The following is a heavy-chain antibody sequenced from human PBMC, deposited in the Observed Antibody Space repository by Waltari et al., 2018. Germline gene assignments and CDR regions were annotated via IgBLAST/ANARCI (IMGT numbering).Heavy chain of an antibody. CDR1: GFTFSSYG. V-gene: IGHV3-30*18. CDR3: AKDSGTGRPGISKNAFDI. CDR2: IWYDGSNK. Sequence: QVQLVESGGGVVQPGRSLRLSCAASGFTFSSYGMHWVRQAPGKGLGWVAVIWYDGSNKYYADSVKGRFTISRDNSKNTLYLQMNSLRAEDTAMYYCAKDSGTGRPGISKNAFDIWGQGTMVTVSS. J-gene: IGHJ3*02. D-gene: IGHD3-10*01.